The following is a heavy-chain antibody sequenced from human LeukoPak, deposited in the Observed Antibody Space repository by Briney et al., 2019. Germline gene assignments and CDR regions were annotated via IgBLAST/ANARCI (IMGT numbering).Heavy chain of an antibody. CDR1: RFTFSSYA. CDR3: ARASGYSYDYDAFDI. V-gene: IGHV3-33*01. CDR2: IWYDGTEK. J-gene: IGHJ3*02. D-gene: IGHD5-18*01. Sequence: PGSSLRLSWAAFRFTFSSYAVHWVRQAPGKGLEWLTLIWYDGTEKFYADSVKGRFTVSRDNSKNTLFLQMNSLRAEDTAVYYCARASGYSYDYDAFDIWGLGTMVTVSS.